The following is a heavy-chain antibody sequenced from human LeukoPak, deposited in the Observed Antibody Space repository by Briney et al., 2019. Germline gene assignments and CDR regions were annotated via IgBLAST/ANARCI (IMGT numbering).Heavy chain of an antibody. Sequence: GGSLRLSCAASGFTFSNFYMSWVRQAPGKGLEWVAVISYGGSNKYYADSVKGRFTISRDNSKNTLYLQMNSLRAEDTAVYYCAKDLIVVYAEANYYYYGMDVWGQGTTVTVSS. V-gene: IGHV3-30*18. CDR2: ISYGGSNK. CDR1: GFTFSNFY. J-gene: IGHJ6*02. CDR3: AKDLIVVYAEANYYYYGMDV. D-gene: IGHD2-8*02.